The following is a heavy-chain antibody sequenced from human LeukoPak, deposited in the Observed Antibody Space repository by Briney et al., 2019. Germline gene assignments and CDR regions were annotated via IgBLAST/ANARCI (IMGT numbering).Heavy chain of an antibody. CDR2: IWYDGSNK. Sequence: GGSLRLSCAASGFTFSSYGMHWVRQAPGKGLEWVAVIWYDGSNKYYADSVKGRFTISRDNSKNTLYLQMNSLRAEDTAVYYCAKGTITMVRGAITNYYYYGMDVWGQGTTVTVSS. J-gene: IGHJ6*02. CDR3: AKGTITMVRGAITNYYYYGMDV. CDR1: GFTFSSYG. D-gene: IGHD3-10*01. V-gene: IGHV3-30*02.